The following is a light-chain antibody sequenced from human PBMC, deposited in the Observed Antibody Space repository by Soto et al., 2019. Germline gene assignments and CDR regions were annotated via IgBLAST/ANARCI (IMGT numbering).Light chain of an antibody. CDR2: DAS. CDR3: QQFRA. V-gene: IGKV1-5*01. J-gene: IGKJ3*01. CDR1: QSISSW. Sequence: DIQMTQSPSTLSASVGDRVTITCRASQSISSWLAWYQQKPGKAPKLLIYDASSLESGVPSRFSGSGSGTEFTLTISSLQPDDFATYYCQQFRAVGPGTKVDIK.